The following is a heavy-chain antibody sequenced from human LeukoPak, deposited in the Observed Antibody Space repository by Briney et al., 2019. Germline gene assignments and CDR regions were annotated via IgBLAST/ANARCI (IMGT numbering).Heavy chain of an antibody. CDR2: ISWNSGSI. J-gene: IGHJ4*02. V-gene: IGHV3-9*01. D-gene: IGHD6-19*01. CDR1: GFTFDDYA. Sequence: GGSLRLSCAASGFTFDDYAMHWVRQAPGKGLEWVSGISWNSGSIGYADSVKGRFTISRDNSKNTLYLQMNSLRAEDTAVYYCARDSSSGWDLYFDHWGQGTLVTVSS. CDR3: ARDSSSGWDLYFDH.